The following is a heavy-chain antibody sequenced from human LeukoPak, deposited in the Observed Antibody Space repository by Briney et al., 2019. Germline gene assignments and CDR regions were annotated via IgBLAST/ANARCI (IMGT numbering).Heavy chain of an antibody. V-gene: IGHV4-59*01. CDR2: IYNSGST. CDR3: ARVRLGVGDAFDI. Sequence: SETLSLTCTVSGGSISSYYWSWIRQPPGKGLECIGYIYNSGSTNYSPSLKSRVTILVDTSKNQFSLKLTYVTPADTAVYYCARVRLGVGDAFDIWGQGTMVTVST. CDR1: GGSISSYY. J-gene: IGHJ3*02. D-gene: IGHD3-10*01.